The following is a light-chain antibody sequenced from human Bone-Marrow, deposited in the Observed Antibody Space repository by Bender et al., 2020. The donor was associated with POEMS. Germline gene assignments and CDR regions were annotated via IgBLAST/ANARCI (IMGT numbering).Light chain of an antibody. CDR2: SSH. V-gene: IGLV1-44*01. CDR3: AVWEDSLNGWV. J-gene: IGLJ3*02. Sequence: QSVLTQPPSASGTPGQRVTISCSGGSSNIGAHAVNWYQHLPGTAPKLLIYSSHRRPSEFPDRFSGSWSGPSSSLAISGLQSEDEADYYCAVWEDSLNGWVFGGGTKLTVL. CDR1: SSNIGAHA.